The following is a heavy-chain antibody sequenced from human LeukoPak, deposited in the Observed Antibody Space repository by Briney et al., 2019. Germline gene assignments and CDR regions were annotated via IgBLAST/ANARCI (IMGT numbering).Heavy chain of an antibody. CDR3: ARAYNGWSGYYPRPRYYYYYMDV. J-gene: IGHJ6*03. Sequence: ASVKVSCKASGYTFSNYGITWGRQAPGQGLEWMGWISVYNGNTNYAQKLQGRVTMTTDTSTSTAYMELRSLRSDDTAVYYCARAYNGWSGYYPRPRYYYYYMDVWGKGTTVTVSS. CDR1: GYTFSNYG. V-gene: IGHV1-18*01. D-gene: IGHD3-3*01. CDR2: ISVYNGNT.